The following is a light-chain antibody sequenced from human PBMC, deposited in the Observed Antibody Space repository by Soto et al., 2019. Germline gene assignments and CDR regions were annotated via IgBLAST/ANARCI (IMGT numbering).Light chain of an antibody. J-gene: IGLJ1*01. CDR2: DVN. CDR1: IDDVGAYNY. Sequence: QSALTQPASVSGSPGHSITISCTGTIDDVGAYNYVSWYQQRPGSAPQLIMYDVNNRPSGASHRFSGSKSGHTAYLTISGLQSNDEANYHCSSYTSTYSLVFGTGTKVTVL. CDR3: SSYTSTYSLV. V-gene: IGLV2-14*03.